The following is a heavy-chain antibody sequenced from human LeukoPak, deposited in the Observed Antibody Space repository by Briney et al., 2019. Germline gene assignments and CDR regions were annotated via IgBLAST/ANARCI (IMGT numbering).Heavy chain of an antibody. J-gene: IGHJ4*02. Sequence: PGGSLRLSCAASGFTFSSYWMSWVRQAPGKGLEWVANIKQDGSEKNYVDSMKGRIIISRDNGRNSLYLQMNSLRAENTAVYYCARDGGIAAPFDYWGQGTLVTVSS. CDR2: IKQDGSEK. CDR3: ARDGGIAAPFDY. D-gene: IGHD6-13*01. CDR1: GFTFSSYW. V-gene: IGHV3-7*01.